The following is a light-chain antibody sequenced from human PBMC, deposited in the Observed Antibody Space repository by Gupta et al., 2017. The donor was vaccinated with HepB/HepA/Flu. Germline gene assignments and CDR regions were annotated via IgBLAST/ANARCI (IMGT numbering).Light chain of an antibody. CDR1: QSVLYSSNNKNY. V-gene: IGKV4-1*01. CDR2: WAS. Sequence: IVMTQSPDSLAVSLGERATINCKSSQSVLYSSNNKNYLTWYQQKPGQPPKLLIYWASTRESGVPDRFSGSGSGTDFTLTIISLQAGDVAVYYCQQDDSTPFAFGGGTKVEIK. J-gene: IGKJ4*01. CDR3: QQDDSTPFA.